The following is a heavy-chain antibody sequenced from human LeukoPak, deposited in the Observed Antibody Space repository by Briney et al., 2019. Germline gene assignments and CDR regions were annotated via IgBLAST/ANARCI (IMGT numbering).Heavy chain of an antibody. Sequence: SETLSLTCTVSGGSISSNSYYWGWIRQPPGKGLEWIGSIYYSGSTFYNPSLKSRVTISVDTSKNQFSLKLSSVTAADTAVYYCARRYGRHYFDYWGQGTLVTVSS. CDR3: ARRYGRHYFDY. V-gene: IGHV4-39*01. CDR2: IYYSGST. J-gene: IGHJ4*02. D-gene: IGHD3-10*01. CDR1: GGSISSNSYY.